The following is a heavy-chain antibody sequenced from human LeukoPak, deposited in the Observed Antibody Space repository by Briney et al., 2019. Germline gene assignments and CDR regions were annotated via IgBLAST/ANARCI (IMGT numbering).Heavy chain of an antibody. V-gene: IGHV5-51*01. CDR2: VFPGDSDT. J-gene: IGHJ3*02. Sequence: GESLKISCRGSEYTFTSSWIGWVRQMPGEGLEWMGSVFPGDSDTRYLPSFEGQVTISADKAINTAYLQWSSLKASDTAMYYCERHRGAKDGSDIWGQGTMVTVAS. D-gene: IGHD1-26*01. CDR1: EYTFTSSW. CDR3: ERHRGAKDGSDI.